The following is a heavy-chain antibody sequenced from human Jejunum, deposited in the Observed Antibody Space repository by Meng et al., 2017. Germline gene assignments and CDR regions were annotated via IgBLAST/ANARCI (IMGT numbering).Heavy chain of an antibody. Sequence: DPGQGWVHPSGTLALSFAGSGDSISSSSWWCWLRQPPGKGLEGIGEIYHSGRSNFIPSLKSRVSISLDESKNQFSLTLSSVTAADTAVYYCARGVGDIRFGFDYWGQGILVTVSS. V-gene: IGHV4-4*02. J-gene: IGHJ4*02. CDR2: IYHSGRS. CDR3: ARGVGDIRFGFDY. CDR1: GDSISSSSW. D-gene: IGHD2-15*01.